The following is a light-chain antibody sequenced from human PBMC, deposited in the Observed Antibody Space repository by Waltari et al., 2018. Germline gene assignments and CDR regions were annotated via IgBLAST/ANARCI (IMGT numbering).Light chain of an antibody. Sequence: DIQMTQSPSTLSASVGDRVTITCRASQSLSTWLAWYQQKPGEAPKLLIYKASILESGVPSSFSGSGSGTEFTLTISSLQPDDFSTYYCQQYNTYSYTFGQGTKVEI. V-gene: IGKV1-5*03. CDR3: QQYNTYSYT. CDR1: QSLSTW. J-gene: IGKJ2*01. CDR2: KAS.